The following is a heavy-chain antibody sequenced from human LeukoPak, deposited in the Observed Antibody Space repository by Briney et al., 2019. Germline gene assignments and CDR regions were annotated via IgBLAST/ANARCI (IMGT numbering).Heavy chain of an antibody. CDR1: GFTFKSYS. J-gene: IGHJ4*02. Sequence: GGSLRLSCAASGFTFKSYSMSWVRQAPGKGLEWVAFITSTSGDMFYADSVKGRFTISRDNAKNSLYLQMDSLRAEDTAVYYCARAAGYYFDYWGQGSLVTVSS. CDR3: ARAAGYYFDY. V-gene: IGHV3-21*05. CDR2: ITSTSGDM.